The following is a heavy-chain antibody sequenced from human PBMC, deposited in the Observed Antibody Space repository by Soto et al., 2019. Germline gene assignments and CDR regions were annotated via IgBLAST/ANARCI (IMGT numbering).Heavy chain of an antibody. CDR1: GCSFTVLG. J-gene: IGHJ4*02. CDR3: ARGVTAGVDY. D-gene: IGHD1-26*01. CDR2: MQPSSGRT. Sequence: ASLKVSCKSSGCSFTVLGINWVRQTTGQWLEWMGWMQPSSGRTGYAQKFQGRGTMTRDTSINTAYMELSSLTSDDTAFYYCARGVTAGVDYWGQGTLVT. V-gene: IGHV1-8*01.